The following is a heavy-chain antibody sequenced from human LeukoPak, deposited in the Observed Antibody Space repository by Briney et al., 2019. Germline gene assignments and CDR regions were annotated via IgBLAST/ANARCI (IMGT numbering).Heavy chain of an antibody. CDR2: ISWNSGSI. Sequence: GGSLRLSCAASGFTFDDFAMHWVRQPAGKGLEWVSGISWNSGSIGYADSVKGRFTISRDNAENSMHLQLHSLRAEETAFYYCAKGGGGSRDYFFEYWGQGTLVTVSS. V-gene: IGHV3-9*01. D-gene: IGHD3-22*01. J-gene: IGHJ4*02. CDR3: AKGGGGSRDYFFEY. CDR1: GFTFDDFA.